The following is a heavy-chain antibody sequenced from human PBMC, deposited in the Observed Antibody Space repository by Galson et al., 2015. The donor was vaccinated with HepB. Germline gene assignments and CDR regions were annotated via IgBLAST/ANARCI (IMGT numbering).Heavy chain of an antibody. CDR2: TTVYNGKT. D-gene: IGHD3-10*01. CDR3: ARERMTMVRGVILPYGMDV. J-gene: IGHJ6*02. Sequence: SVKVSCKASGYTFTSFGLSWARQAPGHGLEWMGWTTVYNGKTNYAEKFQGRVTMTTDTSTDTAYMEGRSLRSDDTAVYYCARERMTMVRGVILPYGMDVWGQGTAVTV. V-gene: IGHV1-18*04. CDR1: GYTFTSFG.